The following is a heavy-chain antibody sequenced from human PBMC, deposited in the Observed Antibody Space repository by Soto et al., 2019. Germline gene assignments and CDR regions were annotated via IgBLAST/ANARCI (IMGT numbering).Heavy chain of an antibody. Sequence: SETLSLTCTVSGGSINSYYWSWIRQPPGKGLEWIGYIYDTGSTSYNPSLKSRVTILVDTSKNQFSLKLSSVTAADTAVYYCARGGWGGQLVHYYMDVWGKGTTVTVSS. J-gene: IGHJ6*03. CDR1: GGSINSYY. CDR2: IYDTGST. D-gene: IGHD6-6*01. V-gene: IGHV4-59*12. CDR3: ARGGWGGQLVHYYMDV.